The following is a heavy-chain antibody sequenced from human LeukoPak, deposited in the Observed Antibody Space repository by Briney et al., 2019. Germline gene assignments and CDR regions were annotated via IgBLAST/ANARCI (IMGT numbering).Heavy chain of an antibody. J-gene: IGHJ6*03. Sequence: SETLSLTCTVSGFSISTTSYFWACLRQAPGQGLEWIGSINYSSTSYYNSSLSSLVTITVDTYKYQFSLKLRSVTDAAAADYCGARINCGGDCRGYYYKYYMYVWRKGTTVTIPS. CDR2: INYSSTS. CDR3: ARINCGGDCRGYYYKYYMYV. D-gene: IGHD2-21*02. V-gene: IGHV4-39*01. CDR1: GFSISTTSYF.